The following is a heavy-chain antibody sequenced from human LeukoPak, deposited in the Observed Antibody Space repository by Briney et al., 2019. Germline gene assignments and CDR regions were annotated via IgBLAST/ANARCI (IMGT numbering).Heavy chain of an antibody. V-gene: IGHV1-46*01. CDR2: INPSGGST. CDR3: ARLREVDCSSTSCYALWFDP. J-gene: IGHJ5*02. CDR1: GYTFTSYY. D-gene: IGHD2-2*01. Sequence: ASVKVSCKASGYTFTSYYMHWVRQAPGQGLEWMGIINPSGGSTSYAQKFQGRVTMTRDTSTSTVYMELSSLRSDDTAVYYCARLREVDCSSTSCYALWFDPWGQGTLVTVSS.